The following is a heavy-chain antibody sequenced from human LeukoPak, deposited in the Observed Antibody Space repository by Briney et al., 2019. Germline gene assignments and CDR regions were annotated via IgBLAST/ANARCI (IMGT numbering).Heavy chain of an antibody. J-gene: IGHJ4*02. CDR2: MNPDSGDT. V-gene: IGHV1-8*01. CDR3: ARGLGSYDSSELTWPMISF. D-gene: IGHD3-22*01. CDR1: GYTFTSYE. Sequence: ASVKVSCKASGYTFTSYEINWVRQATGHGLEWMGWMNPDSGDTAYAQKFQGRITMTRSTSITTAYMKLSSLRSEDTAVYYCARGLGSYDSSELTWPMISFWGQGTQVTVSS.